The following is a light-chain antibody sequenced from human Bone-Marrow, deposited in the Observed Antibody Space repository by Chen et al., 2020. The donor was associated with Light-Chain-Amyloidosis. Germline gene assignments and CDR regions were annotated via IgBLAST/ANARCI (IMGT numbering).Light chain of an antibody. Sequence: SYELTQPPSVSVSPGQTARITCSGDDLPTKYAYWYQQKPGQAPVLVIHSDTERPSGISERFSGSSSWTTATLTISGVQAEDEADYHGQSADSSGTDEVIFGGGTKLTVL. CDR3: QSADSSGTDEVI. CDR1: DLPTKY. V-gene: IGLV3-25*03. CDR2: SDT. J-gene: IGLJ2*01.